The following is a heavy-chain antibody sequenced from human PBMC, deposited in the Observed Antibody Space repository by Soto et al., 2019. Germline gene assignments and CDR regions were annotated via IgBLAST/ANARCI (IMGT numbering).Heavy chain of an antibody. CDR1: GFTFSSYG. CDR3: AKDYGDQLAPDLGFDY. CDR2: ISYDGSNK. Sequence: QVQLVESGGGVVQPGRSLRLSCAASGFTFSSYGMHWVRQAPGKGLEWVAVISYDGSNKYYADSVKGRFTISRDNSKNTLYLQMNSLRAEDTAVYYCAKDYGDQLAPDLGFDYWGQGTLVTVSS. D-gene: IGHD6-6*01. V-gene: IGHV3-30*18. J-gene: IGHJ4*02.